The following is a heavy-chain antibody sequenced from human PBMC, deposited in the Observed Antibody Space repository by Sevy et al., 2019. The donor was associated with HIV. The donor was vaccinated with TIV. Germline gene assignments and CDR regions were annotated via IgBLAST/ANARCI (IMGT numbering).Heavy chain of an antibody. D-gene: IGHD2-15*01. CDR2: INHSGST. CDR1: GGSFSGYY. V-gene: IGHV4-34*01. Sequence: SETLSLTCAVYGGSFSGYYWSWNRQPPGKGLEWIGEINHSGSTNYNPSLKSRVTISVDTSKNQFSLKLSSVTAADTAVYYCASLYCSGGSCFDYWGQGTLVTVSS. J-gene: IGHJ4*02. CDR3: ASLYCSGGSCFDY.